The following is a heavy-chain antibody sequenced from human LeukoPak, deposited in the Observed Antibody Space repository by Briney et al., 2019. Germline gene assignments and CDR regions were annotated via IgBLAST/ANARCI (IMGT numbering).Heavy chain of an antibody. J-gene: IGHJ4*02. V-gene: IGHV3-30*18. CDR2: ISYDGSNK. CDR1: GFRFSSYG. D-gene: IGHD3-3*01. CDR3: VKAQYDFWSGLDY. Sequence: GGSLRLSCAASGFRFSSYGMHWVRQAPGKGLEWVAVISYDGSNKYYADSVKGRFTISRDNSKNTLYLQMSSLRTEDTAIYYCVKAQYDFWSGLDYWGQGTLVTVSS.